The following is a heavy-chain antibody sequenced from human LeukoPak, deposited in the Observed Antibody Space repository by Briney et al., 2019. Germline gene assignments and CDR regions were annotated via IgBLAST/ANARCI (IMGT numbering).Heavy chain of an antibody. Sequence: GGSLRLSCAASGFTFSSYATHWVRQAPGKGLEWVAVISYDGSNKYYADSVKGRFTISRDNSKNTLYLQMNSLRAEDTAVYYCARDRQWLVNFDYWGQGTLVTVSS. D-gene: IGHD6-19*01. CDR3: ARDRQWLVNFDY. V-gene: IGHV3-30*04. J-gene: IGHJ4*02. CDR2: ISYDGSNK. CDR1: GFTFSSYA.